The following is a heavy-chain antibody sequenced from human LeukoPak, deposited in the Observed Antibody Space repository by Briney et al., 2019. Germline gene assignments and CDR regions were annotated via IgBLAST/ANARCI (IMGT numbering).Heavy chain of an antibody. J-gene: IGHJ4*02. CDR3: VGGYGWLPDY. Sequence: GGSLRLSCVASGFTLSELWMNWVRQAQGTGLELVANIKQDGSEKNYVDSVKSRFTISRDNAKISVYLQMNSLRVEDTAVYCCVGGYGWLPDYWGQGTLVTVSS. CDR2: IKQDGSEK. CDR1: GFTLSELW. D-gene: IGHD6-19*01. V-gene: IGHV3-7*04.